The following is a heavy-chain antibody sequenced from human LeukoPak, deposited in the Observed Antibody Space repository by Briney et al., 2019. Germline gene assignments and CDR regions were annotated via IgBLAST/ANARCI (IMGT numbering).Heavy chain of an antibody. V-gene: IGHV3-53*01. CDR3: ARDRASVIRGVIIPPVGRYFDS. J-gene: IGHJ4*02. CDR1: GFTVSSNY. D-gene: IGHD3-10*01. CDR2: IYSGGST. Sequence: GGSLRLSCAASGFTVSSNYMSWVRQAPGKGLEWVSVIYSGGSTYYADSVKGRFTISRDNSKNTLYLQMNSLRAEDTAVYYCARDRASVIRGVIIPPVGRYFDSWGQGTLVIVSS.